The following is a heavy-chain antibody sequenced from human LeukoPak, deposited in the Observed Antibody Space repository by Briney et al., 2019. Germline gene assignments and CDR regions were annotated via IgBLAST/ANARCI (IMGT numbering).Heavy chain of an antibody. CDR2: ISAYNGNT. Sequence: GASVKVSCKASGYTFTSYGISWVRQAPGQGLEWMGWISAYNGNTNYAQKLQGRVTMTTDTSTSTAYMELRSLRSDDTAVYYCARGSGSFDLEQYYYYGMDAWGQGTTVTVSS. D-gene: IGHD3-10*01. CDR1: GYTFTSYG. CDR3: ARGSGSFDLEQYYYYGMDA. V-gene: IGHV1-18*01. J-gene: IGHJ6*02.